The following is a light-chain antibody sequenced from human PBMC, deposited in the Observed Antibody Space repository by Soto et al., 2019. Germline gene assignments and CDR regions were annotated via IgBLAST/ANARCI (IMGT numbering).Light chain of an antibody. CDR2: EGS. J-gene: IGLJ1*01. CDR1: SSDVGSYNL. Sequence: QSALTHPASVSASTGQSITISCTGTSSDVGSYNLVSWYQQHPGKAPKLMMYEGSKRPSGVSNRFSGSKSGNTASLTISGLQAEDEADYYCCSYAGSSTYVFGTGTKVTVL. V-gene: IGLV2-23*01. CDR3: CSYAGSSTYV.